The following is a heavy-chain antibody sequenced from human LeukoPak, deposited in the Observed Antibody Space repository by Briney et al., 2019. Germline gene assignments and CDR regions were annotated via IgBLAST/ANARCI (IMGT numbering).Heavy chain of an antibody. Sequence: PGGSLRLSCAASGFTFRDYWMSWVRQSPGKGLEWVANIKEDGSQKYDVDSVRGRFTISRDNAKNSLFLQMDSLRAEDTAVYHCAKDSRFCTGYDCRGDAFDSWGQGAMVTVTS. CDR1: GFTFRDYW. J-gene: IGHJ3*02. V-gene: IGHV3-7*01. CDR3: AKDSRFCTGYDCRGDAFDS. CDR2: IKEDGSQK. D-gene: IGHD2-8*02.